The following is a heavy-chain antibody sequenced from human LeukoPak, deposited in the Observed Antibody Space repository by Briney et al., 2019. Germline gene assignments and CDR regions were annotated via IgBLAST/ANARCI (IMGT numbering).Heavy chain of an antibody. CDR3: ARDRYGDGFAHFDY. CDR1: GYTFTGYY. Sequence: ASVKVSCKASGYTFTGYYMHWVRQAPGQGLEWMGWITPGGGTNYPQKFQGRVAITWGTSITTAYMDLSWLTSDDTAVYYCARDRYGDGFAHFDYWGQGALVIVSS. V-gene: IGHV1-2*02. J-gene: IGHJ4*02. D-gene: IGHD5-24*01. CDR2: ITPGGGT.